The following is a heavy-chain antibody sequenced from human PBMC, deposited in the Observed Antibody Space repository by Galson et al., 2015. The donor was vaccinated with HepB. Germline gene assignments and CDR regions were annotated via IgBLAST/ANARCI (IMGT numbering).Heavy chain of an antibody. V-gene: IGHV2-5*02. Sequence: PALVKPTQTLTLTCTFSGFSLSTSGVGVGWIRQPPGKALEWLALIYWDDDKRYSPSLKSRLTITKDTSKNQVVLTMTNMDPVDTATYYCAHAYYDFWSGHGPQLFDYWGQGTLVTVSS. CDR2: IYWDDDK. CDR1: GFSLSTSGVG. J-gene: IGHJ4*02. CDR3: AHAYYDFWSGHGPQLFDY. D-gene: IGHD3-3*01.